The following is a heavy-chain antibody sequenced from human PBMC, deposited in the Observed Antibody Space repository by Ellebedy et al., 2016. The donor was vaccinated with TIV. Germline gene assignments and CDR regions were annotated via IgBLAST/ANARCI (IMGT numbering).Heavy chain of an antibody. CDR3: ARAVTTGGINVFDY. V-gene: IGHV1-46*01. J-gene: IGHJ4*02. CDR1: GYTFTSYY. CDR2: INPSGGSP. D-gene: IGHD2-15*01. Sequence: ASVKVSCKASGYTFTSYYIHWVRQAPGQGLEWMGIINPSGGSPIYAQKFQGRVTMTRDTSTSTVYMELSSLRSEDTALYYCARAVTTGGINVFDYWGQGTLVTVSS.